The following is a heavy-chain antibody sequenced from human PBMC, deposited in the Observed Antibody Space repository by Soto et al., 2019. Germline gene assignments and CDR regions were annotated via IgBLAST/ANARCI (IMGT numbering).Heavy chain of an antibody. D-gene: IGHD2-21*02. Sequence: QVQLQESGPRLVKPSGSLSLTCGVSGGTVASSHWWSWVRQSPGGGLEWIGNVYHTGDTNFNPSLQSRVTISVDKSNNQFSLRLNSLAAADTAVYFCAREIVTAGGHSYFDPWGPGTLVTVSS. CDR2: VYHTGDT. CDR1: GGTVASSHW. V-gene: IGHV4-4*02. J-gene: IGHJ5*02. CDR3: AREIVTAGGHSYFDP.